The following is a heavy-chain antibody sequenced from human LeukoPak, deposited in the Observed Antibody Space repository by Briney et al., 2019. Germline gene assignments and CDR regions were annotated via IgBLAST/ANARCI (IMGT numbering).Heavy chain of an antibody. CDR3: ARGASYPDY. V-gene: IGHV3-23*01. J-gene: IGHJ4*02. CDR1: GFTFGSYS. Sequence: GGSLRLSCAASGFTFGSYSMSWVRQAPGKGLEWVSSISTSGTGTYYADSVKGRFTISRDNSGNTLYLQMNSLRAEDTAVYYCARGASYPDYWGPGTLATVSS. D-gene: IGHD1-26*01. CDR2: ISTSGTGT.